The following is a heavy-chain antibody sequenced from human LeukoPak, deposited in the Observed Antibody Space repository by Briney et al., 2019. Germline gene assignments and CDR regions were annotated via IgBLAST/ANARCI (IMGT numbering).Heavy chain of an antibody. CDR2: FDPEDGET. CDR3: AKGLTTVTTPCDY. CDR1: GYTLTELS. Sequence: ASVKVSCKVSGYTLTELSMHWVRQAPGKGLEWMGGFDPEDGETIYAQKFQGRVTMTEDTSTDTAYMDLNSLRAEDTAVYYCAKGLTTVTTPCDYWGQGTLVTVSS. D-gene: IGHD4-17*01. V-gene: IGHV1-24*01. J-gene: IGHJ4*02.